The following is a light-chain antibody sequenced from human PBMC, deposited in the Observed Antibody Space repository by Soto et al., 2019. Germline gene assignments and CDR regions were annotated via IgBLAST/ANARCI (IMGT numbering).Light chain of an antibody. CDR3: QQYGSSPPTWT. CDR1: QGISNY. J-gene: IGKJ1*01. CDR2: AAS. Sequence: DIHSTQSPSSLSATVADRDRMTFWAIQGISNYLAWYQQKPGKVPKLLIYAASTLQSWVPSRVSGSGSGTDFSLSISILKPEDFAVYDWQQYGSSPPTWTLGQGTKVDI. V-gene: IGKV1-27*01.